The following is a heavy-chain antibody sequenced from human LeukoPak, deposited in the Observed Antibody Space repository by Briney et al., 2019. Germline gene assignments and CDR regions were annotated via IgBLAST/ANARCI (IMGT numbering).Heavy chain of an antibody. CDR3: ARGCLLLQKDAFDI. CDR2: INHSGST. CDR1: GGSFSGYY. D-gene: IGHD3-22*01. J-gene: IGHJ3*02. Sequence: PSETLSLTCAVYGGSFSGYYWSWIRQPPGKGLEWIGEINHSGSTNYNPSLKSRVTISVDTSKNQFSLKLSSVTAADTAVYYCARGCLLLQKDAFDIWGQGTMVTVSS. V-gene: IGHV4-34*01.